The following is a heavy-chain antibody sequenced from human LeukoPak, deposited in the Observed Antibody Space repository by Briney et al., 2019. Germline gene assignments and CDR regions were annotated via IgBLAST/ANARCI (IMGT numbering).Heavy chain of an antibody. J-gene: IGHJ4*02. CDR2: ISYDGSNK. Sequence: PGGSLRLSCAASGFTFSSYGMPWVRQAPGKGLEWVAVISYDGSNKYYADSVKGRFTNSRDNSKNTLYLQMNSLRAEDTAVYYCAKDGYCSGGSCYYFDHWGQGTLVTVSS. V-gene: IGHV3-30*18. CDR3: AKDGYCSGGSCYYFDH. D-gene: IGHD2-15*01. CDR1: GFTFSSYG.